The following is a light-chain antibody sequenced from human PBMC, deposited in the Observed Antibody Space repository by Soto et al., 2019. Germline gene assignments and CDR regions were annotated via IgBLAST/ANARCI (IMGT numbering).Light chain of an antibody. Sequence: QSALTQPGSVCESPGQSVTISCTGTSSDVGGFNSVSWYQQHPGKAPKLMIYDVNKRPSGVPDRFSGSKSGSTASLNISGLQAEDEADSYCCSYAGSYSYAFATGTKVTVL. V-gene: IGLV2-11*01. CDR1: SSDVGGFNS. J-gene: IGLJ1*01. CDR2: DVN. CDR3: CSYAGSYSYA.